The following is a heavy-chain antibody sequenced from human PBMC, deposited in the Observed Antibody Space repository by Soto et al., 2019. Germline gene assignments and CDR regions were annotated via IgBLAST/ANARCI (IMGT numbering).Heavy chain of an antibody. V-gene: IGHV1-18*01. CDR1: GYTFTSYG. Sequence: ASVKVSCKASGYTFTSYGISWVRQAPGQGLEWMGWISAYNGNTNYAQKLQGRVTMTTDTSTSTAYMELRSLRSDDTAVYYCARETYYYDSSGYYRCFDYWGQGTLVTVSS. CDR3: ARETYYYDSSGYYRCFDY. J-gene: IGHJ4*02. D-gene: IGHD3-22*01. CDR2: ISAYNGNT.